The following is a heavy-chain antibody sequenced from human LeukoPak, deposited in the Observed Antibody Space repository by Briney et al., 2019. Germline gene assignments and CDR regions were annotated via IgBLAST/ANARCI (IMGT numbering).Heavy chain of an antibody. CDR1: GFIFNSYA. J-gene: IGHJ4*02. Sequence: GGSLRLSCAASGFIFNSYAMRWGRQAPGKGLEWVSSISGSGDTTYYADSVKGRFTTSRDNSKNTLYLQMNSLRVEDTAVYYCADSNYWYPVDYWGQGTLVTVSS. V-gene: IGHV3-23*01. CDR2: ISGSGDTT. CDR3: ADSNYWYPVDY. D-gene: IGHD4-11*01.